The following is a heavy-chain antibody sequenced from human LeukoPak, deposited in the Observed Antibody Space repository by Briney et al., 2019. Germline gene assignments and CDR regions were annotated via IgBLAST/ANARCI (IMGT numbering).Heavy chain of an antibody. V-gene: IGHV4-59*01. D-gene: IGHD3-10*01. Sequence: SETLSLTCTVSGGSINSYYWSWIRQPPGKGLEWIGYIYYSGSTNYNPSLKSRVTISVDTSKNQFSLKLSSVTAADTAVYYCAGGVVRGVIADYWGQGTLVTVSS. J-gene: IGHJ4*02. CDR1: GGSINSYY. CDR2: IYYSGST. CDR3: AGGVVRGVIADY.